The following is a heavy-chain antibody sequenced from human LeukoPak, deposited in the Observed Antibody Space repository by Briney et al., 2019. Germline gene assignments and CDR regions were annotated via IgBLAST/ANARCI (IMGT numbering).Heavy chain of an antibody. D-gene: IGHD3-10*01. CDR1: GGSISSYY. J-gene: IGHJ3*02. Sequence: SETLSLTCTVSGGSISSYYWSWIRQPPGKGLEWIGYIDHTGSTNYNPSLNSRVTISRDTSKNHFSLKLSSATAADTAVYYCARGRDLYGSGSYPSPYDAFDIWGQGTMVTVSS. V-gene: IGHV4-59*01. CDR3: ARGRDLYGSGSYPSPYDAFDI. CDR2: IDHTGST.